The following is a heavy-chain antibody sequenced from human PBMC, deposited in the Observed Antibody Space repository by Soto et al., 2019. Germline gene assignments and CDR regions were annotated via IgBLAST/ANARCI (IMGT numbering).Heavy chain of an antibody. CDR3: ARDRGYSGYDSPRYYYGMDV. J-gene: IGHJ6*02. CDR2: IYSGCST. CDR1: GFTVSSNH. Sequence: GGSLRLSCAASGFTVSSNHMSWVRQAPGKGLERVSLIYSGCSTYYADSVKGRFTFSRDNSQNTLYLQMNSLRAEDTAVYSCARDRGYSGYDSPRYYYGMDVWGQGTTVTVSS. D-gene: IGHD5-12*01. V-gene: IGHV3-66*01.